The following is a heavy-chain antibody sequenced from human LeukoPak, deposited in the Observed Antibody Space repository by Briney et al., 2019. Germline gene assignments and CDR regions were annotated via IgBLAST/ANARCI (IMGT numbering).Heavy chain of an antibody. J-gene: IGHJ4*02. Sequence: PSETLSLTCTVSRGSISSSSYYWGWIRQPPGKGLEWIGSIYYSGSTYYNPSLKSRVTISVDTSKNQFSLKLSSVTAADTAVYYCARLPQYQLLYRPGIDYWGQGTLVTVSS. D-gene: IGHD2-2*02. CDR2: IYYSGST. CDR1: RGSISSSSYY. CDR3: ARLPQYQLLYRPGIDY. V-gene: IGHV4-39*01.